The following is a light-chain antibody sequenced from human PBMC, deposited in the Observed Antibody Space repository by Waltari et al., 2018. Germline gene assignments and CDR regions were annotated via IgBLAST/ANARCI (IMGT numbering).Light chain of an antibody. V-gene: IGLV3-21*01. CDR3: QVWDANNEPGV. Sequence: SVLTQPPSVSVAPGETARITCGGNNIGSKSVHWYRQKPGQAPQLVISYDSDRPSGIPERFSGSNSGDTATLTISRVEAGDEADYYCQVWDANNEPGVFGTGTEVTVL. J-gene: IGLJ1*01. CDR2: YDS. CDR1: NIGSKS.